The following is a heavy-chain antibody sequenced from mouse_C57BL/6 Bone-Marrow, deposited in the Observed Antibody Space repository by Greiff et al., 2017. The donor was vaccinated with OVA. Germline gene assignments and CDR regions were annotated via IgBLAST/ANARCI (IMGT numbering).Heavy chain of an antibody. CDR3: ARGGLISFDY. CDR1: GYTFTSYW. D-gene: IGHD2-2*01. V-gene: IGHV1-7*01. Sequence: QVQLQQSGAELAKPGDSVKLSCKASGYTFTSYWMHWVKQRPGQGLEWIGYINPSSGYTKYNQKFKDKATLTADKSSSTAYMTLSSLTYEDSAVYNCARGGLISFDYWGKGTTLTVSS. CDR2: INPSSGYT. J-gene: IGHJ2*01.